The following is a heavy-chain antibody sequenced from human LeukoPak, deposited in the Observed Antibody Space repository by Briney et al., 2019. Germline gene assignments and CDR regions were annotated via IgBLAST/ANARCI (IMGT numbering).Heavy chain of an antibody. V-gene: IGHV4-39*01. CDR1: GGSISSSSYY. CDR3: ARVRPRFDP. CDR2: IYYSGST. Sequence: SEALSLTCTVSGGSISSSSYYWGWIRQPPGKGLEWIGSIYYSGSTYYNPSLKSRVTISVDTSKNQFSLKLSSVTAADTAVYYCARVRPRFDPWGQGTLVTVSS. J-gene: IGHJ5*02.